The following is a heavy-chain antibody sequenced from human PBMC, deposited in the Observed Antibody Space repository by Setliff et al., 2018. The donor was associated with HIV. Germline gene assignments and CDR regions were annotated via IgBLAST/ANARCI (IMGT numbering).Heavy chain of an antibody. J-gene: IGHJ3*02. CDR1: RDSINGHW. D-gene: IGHD3-9*01. CDR3: ARYKCINFACVGFDI. CDR2: IHNSGIT. V-gene: IGHV4-59*11. Sequence: SETLSLTCTVSRDSINGHWWSWIRQPPGKGLEWTGSIHNSGITHYNPSLKSRLTMSVDTSKNQVSLKLTSVTAADTAVYYCARYKCINFACVGFDIWGQGTVVTVSS.